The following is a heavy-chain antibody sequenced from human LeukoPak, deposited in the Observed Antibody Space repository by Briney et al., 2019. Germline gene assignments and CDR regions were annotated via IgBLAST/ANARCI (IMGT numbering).Heavy chain of an antibody. D-gene: IGHD4-17*01. CDR3: RGYGHDAFDI. Sequence: TGGSLRLSCAASGFTFSSYAMSWVRQAPGKGLEWVSAISAGGGSTYYADSVKGRFTISRDNSKNTLYLQMNSLRAEDTAVYYCRGYGHDAFDIWGQGTMVTVSS. V-gene: IGHV3-23*01. CDR2: ISAGGGST. CDR1: GFTFSSYA. J-gene: IGHJ3*02.